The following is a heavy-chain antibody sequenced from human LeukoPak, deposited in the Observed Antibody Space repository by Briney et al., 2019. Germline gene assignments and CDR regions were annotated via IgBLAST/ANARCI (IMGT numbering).Heavy chain of an antibody. V-gene: IGHV3-21*01. CDR3: ARADTPPMEYYYYYMDV. Sequence: GGSLRLSCAASGFTFSSYSMNWVRQAPGKGLEWVSSISSSSSYIYYADSVKGRFTISRDNAKNSLYLQMNSLRAEDTAVYYCARADTPPMEYYYYYMDVWGKGTTVTVSS. CDR1: GFTFSSYS. CDR2: ISSSSSYI. D-gene: IGHD3-10*01. J-gene: IGHJ6*03.